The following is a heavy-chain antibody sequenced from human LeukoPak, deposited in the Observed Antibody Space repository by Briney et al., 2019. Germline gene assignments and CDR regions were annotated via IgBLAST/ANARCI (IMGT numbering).Heavy chain of an antibody. V-gene: IGHV3-48*04. CDR1: GSSLDNYA. D-gene: IGHD4-23*01. CDR3: AGDPSVGSTCYYVDV. Sequence: GGSLRLSCEASGSSLDNYAMSWVRQAPGKGLEYIAYISRSSLAINYAESVRGRFIVSRDNARNSLYLQMNGLRADDTVVYHCAGDPSVGSTCYYVDVWGKGTTVTVSS. J-gene: IGHJ6*03. CDR2: ISRSSLAI.